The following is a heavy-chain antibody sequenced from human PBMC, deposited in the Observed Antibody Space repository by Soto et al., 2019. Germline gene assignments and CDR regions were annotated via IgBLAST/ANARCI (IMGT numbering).Heavy chain of an antibody. CDR1: GFSLTTSGVG. Sequence: QITLNESGPTQVKPRQTLTLTCTFSGFSLTTSGVGVGWIRQSPGKAPEWLALIYWDDDKRYSPSLKSRLTITKDTSKNQVVLTMADLDPAYTATYYCAHRVLRTVFGLVTTTAIYFDFWGQGTPVAVSS. CDR2: IYWDDDK. V-gene: IGHV2-5*02. D-gene: IGHD3-3*01. J-gene: IGHJ4*02. CDR3: AHRVLRTVFGLVTTTAIYFDF.